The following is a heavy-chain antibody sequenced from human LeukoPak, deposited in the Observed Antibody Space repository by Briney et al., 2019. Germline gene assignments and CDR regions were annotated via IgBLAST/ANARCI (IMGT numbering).Heavy chain of an antibody. CDR2: INHSGST. CDR3: ARGCGTGYSSSCY. Sequence: PSETLSLTCTVSGDSITTYYWSWIRQPPGKGLEWIGEINHSGSTNYNPSLKSRVTISVDTSKNQFSLKLSSVTAADTAVYYCARGCGTGYSSSCYWGQGTLVTVSS. CDR1: GDSITTYY. V-gene: IGHV4-34*01. J-gene: IGHJ4*02. D-gene: IGHD6-13*01.